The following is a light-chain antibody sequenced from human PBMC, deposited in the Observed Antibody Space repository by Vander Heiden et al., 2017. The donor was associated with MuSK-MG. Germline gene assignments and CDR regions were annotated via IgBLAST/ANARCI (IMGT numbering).Light chain of an antibody. CDR1: SSDVGANHY. J-gene: IGLJ3*02. V-gene: IGLV2-14*04. CDR2: DVS. Sequence: PGQSITIPCSGTSSDVGANHYVSWFQQHPGKAPKLIIHDVSDRPSGVSIRFSGSKSGSTASLIISGLQAEDEADYYCSAYTNSRSWVFGGGTKMTVI. CDR3: SAYTNSRSWV.